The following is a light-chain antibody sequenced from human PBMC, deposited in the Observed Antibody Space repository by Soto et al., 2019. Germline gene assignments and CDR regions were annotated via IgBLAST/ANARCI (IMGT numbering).Light chain of an antibody. Sequence: QAVVTQPPSVSAAPGQKVTISCSGSSSNIGKSYVSWYHHLPGIAPKLLIYDNNKRPSGIPDRFSGSKSGTSATLGITGLQTGDEADYYCGTWDSSLSAVVFGGGTKVTVL. J-gene: IGLJ2*01. CDR3: GTWDSSLSAVV. CDR1: SSNIGKSY. CDR2: DNN. V-gene: IGLV1-51*01.